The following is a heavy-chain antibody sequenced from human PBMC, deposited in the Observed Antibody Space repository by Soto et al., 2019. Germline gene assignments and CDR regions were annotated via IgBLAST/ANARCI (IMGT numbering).Heavy chain of an antibody. Sequence: QGQLVQSGPEVKKPGASVKVSCKASGYTFSRYGISWVRQAPGQGLEWMGWVSGYNGDTKYAQKGQGRVTMTIDTSTYTAYMELRRLTSDDTAKYYCAKNGQPPYYYYGMDVWGQGTTVTVSS. CDR2: VSGYNGDT. J-gene: IGHJ6*02. D-gene: IGHD2-8*01. CDR1: GYTFSRYG. CDR3: AKNGQPPYYYYGMDV. V-gene: IGHV1-18*01.